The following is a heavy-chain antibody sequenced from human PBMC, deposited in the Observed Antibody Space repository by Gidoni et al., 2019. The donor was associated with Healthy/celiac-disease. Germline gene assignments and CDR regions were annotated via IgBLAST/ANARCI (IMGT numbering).Heavy chain of an antibody. CDR1: GFTFSSYA. CDR2: ISSNGGST. CDR3: ARGAGTHYYYYYYMDV. D-gene: IGHD3-10*01. Sequence: EVQLVESGGGLVQPGGSLRLSCAASGFTFSSYAMHWVRQAPGKGLEYVSAISSNGGSTYYANSVKGRFTISRDNSKNTLYLQMGSLRAEDMAVYYCARGAGTHYYYYYYMDVWGKGTTVTVSS. J-gene: IGHJ6*03. V-gene: IGHV3-64*01.